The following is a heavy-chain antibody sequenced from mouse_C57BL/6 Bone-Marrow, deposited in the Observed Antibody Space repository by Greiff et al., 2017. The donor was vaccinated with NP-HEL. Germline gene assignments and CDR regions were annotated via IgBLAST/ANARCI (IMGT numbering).Heavy chain of an antibody. J-gene: IGHJ1*03. CDR2: IRSKSNNYAT. CDR1: GFSFNTYA. V-gene: IGHV10-1*01. CDR3: VRHGGGSWYFDV. Sequence: EVKLMESGGGLVQPKGSLKLSCAASGFSFNTYAMNWVRQAPGKGLEWVARIRSKSNNYATYYADSVKDRFTISRDDSESMLYLQMNNLKTEDTAMYYCVRHGGGSWYFDVWGTGTTVTVSS. D-gene: IGHD1-1*01.